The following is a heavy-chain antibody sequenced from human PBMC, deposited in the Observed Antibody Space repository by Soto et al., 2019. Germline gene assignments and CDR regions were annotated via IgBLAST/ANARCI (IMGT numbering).Heavy chain of an antibody. J-gene: IGHJ4*02. Sequence: EVQLVESGGGLVQPGGSVRLSCVASGFTVSSNYMSWVRQAPGKGLEWVSVIYSGGSTYYADSVKGRFAISRDNSKKTVYLQMNSLTVEDTAVYYCASRGAWDYWGQGTLVTVSS. CDR2: IYSGGST. CDR3: ASRGAWDY. V-gene: IGHV3-66*01. CDR1: GFTVSSNY.